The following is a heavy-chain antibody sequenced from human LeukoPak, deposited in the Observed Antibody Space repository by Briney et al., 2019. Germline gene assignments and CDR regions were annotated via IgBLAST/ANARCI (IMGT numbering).Heavy chain of an antibody. Sequence: SGGSLRLSCTASEFTFSVYTMNWVRQAPGKGLEWVSSISPSSSSIYYADSVRGRFTVSRDNAKKSLSLQMNGLRVEDTAIYYCARETYNDFWSGLNWFDPWGQGTLVTVSS. V-gene: IGHV3-21*01. CDR3: ARETYNDFWSGLNWFDP. CDR1: EFTFSVYT. D-gene: IGHD3-3*01. CDR2: ISPSSSSI. J-gene: IGHJ5*02.